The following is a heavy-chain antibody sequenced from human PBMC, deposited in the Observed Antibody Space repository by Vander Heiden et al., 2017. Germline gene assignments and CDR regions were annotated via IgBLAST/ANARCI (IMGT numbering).Heavy chain of an antibody. CDR1: GFTFRRYW. D-gene: IGHD6-19*01. J-gene: IGHJ4*02. CDR2: IKQDGSEK. CDR3: ARDALHSLDISGPSDY. Sequence: EVQLVESGGGLVQPGGSLRLSCAASGFTFRRYWMSWVRQAPGKGLEWVANIKQDGSEKYYVDSVKGRFTISRDNARNSLYLQMNTLRGDDTAVYYCARDALHSLDISGPSDYWVQGYLVTASS. V-gene: IGHV3-7*01.